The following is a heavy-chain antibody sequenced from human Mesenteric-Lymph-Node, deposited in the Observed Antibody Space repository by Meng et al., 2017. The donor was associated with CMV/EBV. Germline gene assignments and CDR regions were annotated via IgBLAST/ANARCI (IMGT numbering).Heavy chain of an antibody. V-gene: IGHV1-18*01. CDR3: ARDLASGSPADF. D-gene: IGHD2-15*01. J-gene: IGHJ4*02. CDR2: ISTYSGYT. Sequence: SCEASVYTITNYGSSWMQQAPGQGLEWMGWISTYSGYTNYAQKHQGRVTMTTDTSTSTDYMQLRSLTSDDTAVYYCARDLASGSPADFWGQGTLVTVSS. CDR1: VYTITNYG.